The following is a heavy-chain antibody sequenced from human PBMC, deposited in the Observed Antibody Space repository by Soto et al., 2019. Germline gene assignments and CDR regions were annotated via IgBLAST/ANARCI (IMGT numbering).Heavy chain of an antibody. J-gene: IGHJ3*02. CDR3: ATTPRRVTVPDAFDI. V-gene: IGHV3-23*01. D-gene: IGHD4-17*01. CDR2: ISGSGGST. CDR1: GFTFSSYA. Sequence: EVQLLESGGGLVQPGGSLRLSCAASGFTFSSYAMNWVRQAPGKGLEWVSGISGSGGSTYYADSVKGRFTISRDNSKNTLYLQMNSLRAEDTAVYYCATTPRRVTVPDAFDIWGQGTVVTVSS.